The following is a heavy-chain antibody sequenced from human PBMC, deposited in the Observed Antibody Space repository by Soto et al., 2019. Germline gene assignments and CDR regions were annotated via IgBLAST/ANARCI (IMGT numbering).Heavy chain of an antibody. Sequence: EEQLLESGGGLVQPGGSLRLSCAASGFTFSAYAMTWVRQAPGGGLEWVSSLSPNGETTYYADSVTGRFTVSRDNSRDSVYLQMDSLRAEDTAIYFCAKSGGFSGSYHFIYWGQGTLVTVSS. CDR1: GFTFSAYA. J-gene: IGHJ4*02. D-gene: IGHD1-26*01. V-gene: IGHV3-23*01. CDR3: AKSGGFSGSYHFIY. CDR2: LSPNGETT.